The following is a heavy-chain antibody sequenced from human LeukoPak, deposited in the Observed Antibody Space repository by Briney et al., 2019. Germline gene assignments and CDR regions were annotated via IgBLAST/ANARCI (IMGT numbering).Heavy chain of an antibody. CDR1: GFTFNSYW. CDR3: AKDIRPGYSSSWYDY. Sequence: GGSLRLSCAASGFTFNSYWMSWVRQAPGKGLEWVANIKQDGSERYFVDSVKGRFTISRDNAKNSLYLQMNSLRAEDTALYYCAKDIRPGYSSSWYDYWGQGTLVTVSS. J-gene: IGHJ4*02. CDR2: IKQDGSER. V-gene: IGHV3-7*03. D-gene: IGHD6-13*01.